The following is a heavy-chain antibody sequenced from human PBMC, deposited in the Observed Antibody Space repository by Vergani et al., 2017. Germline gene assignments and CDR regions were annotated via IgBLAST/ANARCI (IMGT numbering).Heavy chain of an antibody. CDR1: GFTFSSYG. D-gene: IGHD2-8*01. J-gene: IGHJ4*02. CDR3: AKDRNPYCTNGVCYTLDY. V-gene: IGHV3-33*06. CDR2: IWYDGSNK. Sequence: QVQLVESGGGVVQPGRSLRLSCAASGFTFSSYGMHWVRQAPGKGLEWVAVIWYDGSNKYYADSVKGRFTISRDNSKNTLYLQMNSLRAEDTAVYYCAKDRNPYCTNGVCYTLDYWGQGTLVTVSS.